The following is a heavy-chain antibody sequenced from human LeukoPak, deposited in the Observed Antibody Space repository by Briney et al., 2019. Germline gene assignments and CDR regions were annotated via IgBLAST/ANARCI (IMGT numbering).Heavy chain of an antibody. Sequence: SETLSLTCTVAGGSLSSYYWSWLRQPPGKGLEWIGSIYYSGSTYYNPSLKSRVTISVDTSKNQFSLKLSSVTPADTAVYYCVLSGDPTDYWGQGTLVTVSS. CDR1: GGSLSSYY. D-gene: IGHD4-17*01. CDR3: VLSGDPTDY. CDR2: IYYSGST. V-gene: IGHV4-59*04. J-gene: IGHJ4*02.